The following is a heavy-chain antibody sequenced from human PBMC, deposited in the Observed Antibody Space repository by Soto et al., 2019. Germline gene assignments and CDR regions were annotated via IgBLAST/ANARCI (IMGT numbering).Heavy chain of an antibody. CDR3: ATSIFGVVILGH. Sequence: QVQLQQWGAGLLKPSETLSLTCAVHGGSFSGYYWSWIRQAPGKGLEWIGEISHGGDTRYNPSLTSRVTISVDTSKNQFSLRLRSVTAADTAVYYCATSIFGVVILGHWGQGTLVTVSS. V-gene: IGHV4-34*01. CDR1: GGSFSGYY. J-gene: IGHJ4*02. CDR2: ISHGGDT. D-gene: IGHD3-3*01.